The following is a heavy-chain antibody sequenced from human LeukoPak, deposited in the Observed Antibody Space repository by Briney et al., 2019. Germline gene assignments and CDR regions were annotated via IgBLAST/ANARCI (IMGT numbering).Heavy chain of an antibody. CDR2: IYYSGST. Sequence: RPSETLSLTCTVSGGSISSYYWSWIRQPPGKGLEWIGYIYYSGSTNYNPSLKSRVTISVDTSKNQFSLKLSSVSAADTAVYYCARGVGSSYFDYWGQGTLVTVSS. CDR3: ARGVGSSYFDY. J-gene: IGHJ4*02. D-gene: IGHD6-13*01. V-gene: IGHV4-59*01. CDR1: GGSISSYY.